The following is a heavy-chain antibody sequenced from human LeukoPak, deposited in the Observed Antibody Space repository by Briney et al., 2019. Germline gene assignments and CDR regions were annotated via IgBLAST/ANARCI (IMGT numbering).Heavy chain of an antibody. J-gene: IGHJ3*02. Sequence: ASVKVSCKASGYTFTSYYMHWVRQAPGQGLERMGIMNPSGGSTSYAQKFQGRVTMTRDTSTSTVYMELSSLRSEDTAVYYRARVIDCSSTSCYAGGYAFDIWGQGTMVTVSS. V-gene: IGHV1-46*01. CDR3: ARVIDCSSTSCYAGGYAFDI. CDR1: GYTFTSYY. D-gene: IGHD2-2*01. CDR2: MNPSGGST.